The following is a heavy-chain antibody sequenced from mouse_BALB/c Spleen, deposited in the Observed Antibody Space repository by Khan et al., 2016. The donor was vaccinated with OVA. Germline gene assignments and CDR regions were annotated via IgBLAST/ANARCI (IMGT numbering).Heavy chain of an antibody. J-gene: IGHJ3*01. V-gene: IGHV1S81*02. CDR1: GYTFTRYY. D-gene: IGHD2-1*01. CDR3: TRSGYGTFAY. CDR2: INPSDGDT. Sequence: QIQLVQSGAELVKPGASVKLSCKASGYTFTRYYMYWVKQRPGQGLEWIGEINPSDGDTNFDEKLKSEATLTVDKSSSTAYMQLSSLTSEDSAVYYCTRSGYGTFAYWGQGTLVTVSA.